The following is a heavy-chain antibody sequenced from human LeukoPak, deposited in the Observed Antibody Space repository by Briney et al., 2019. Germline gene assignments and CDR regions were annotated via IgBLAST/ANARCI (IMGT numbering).Heavy chain of an antibody. CDR2: YDGSNK. V-gene: IGHV3-30*02. J-gene: IGHJ3*02. Sequence: GGSLRLSCAASGFTFSSYGMHWVRQAPGKGLEWVAYDGSNKYYADSVKGRFTISRDNSKNALYLQMNSLRAEDTAVYYCAREGSAFDIWGQGTMVTVSS. CDR3: AREGSAFDI. CDR1: GFTFSSYG.